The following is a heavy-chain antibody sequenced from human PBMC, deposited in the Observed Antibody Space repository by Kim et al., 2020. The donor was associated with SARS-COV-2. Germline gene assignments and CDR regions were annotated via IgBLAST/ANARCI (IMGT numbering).Heavy chain of an antibody. CDR3: ARERIAAAAGWFDP. V-gene: IGHV4-39*01. J-gene: IGHJ5*02. D-gene: IGHD6-13*01. Sequence: PSLKSRVTISVDTSKNQFSLKLSSVTAADTAVYYCARERIAAAAGWFDPWGQGTLVTVSS.